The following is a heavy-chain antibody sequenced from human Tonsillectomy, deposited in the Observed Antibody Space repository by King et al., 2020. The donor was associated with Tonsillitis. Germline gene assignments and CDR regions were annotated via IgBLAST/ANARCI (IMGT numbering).Heavy chain of an antibody. CDR2: VRAKAYGGTS. CDR1: GFRFGDYA. D-gene: IGHD7-27*01. Sequence: VQLVESGGGLAQPGRSLTLSCTVSGFRFGDYAMTWVRQAPGTGLEWVGFVRAKAYGGTSEYAASVKGRFSISRHDAKNIAYLQMNSLKTDDTAGYCCTTSLLTGDDVFDVWGQGTLVSVSS. V-gene: IGHV3-49*04. J-gene: IGHJ3*01. CDR3: TTSLLTGDDVFDV.